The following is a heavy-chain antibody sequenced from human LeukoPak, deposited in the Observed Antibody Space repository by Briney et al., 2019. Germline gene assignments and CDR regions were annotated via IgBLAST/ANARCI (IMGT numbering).Heavy chain of an antibody. CDR3: ARGVRSVAGLGWFDP. J-gene: IGHJ5*02. D-gene: IGHD6-19*01. V-gene: IGHV4-30-4*01. CDR1: GGSISSGDYY. CDR2: INHSGST. Sequence: SETLSLTCTVSGGSISSGDYYWSWIRQPPGKGLEWIGEINHSGSTNYNPSLKSRVTISVDTSKNQFSLKLSSVTAADTAVYYCARGVRSVAGLGWFDPWGQGTLVTVSS.